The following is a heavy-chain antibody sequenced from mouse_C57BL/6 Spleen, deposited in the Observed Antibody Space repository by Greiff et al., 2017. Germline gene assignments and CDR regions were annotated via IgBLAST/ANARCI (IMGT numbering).Heavy chain of an antibody. CDR1: GYTFTEYT. CDR2: FYPGSGSI. D-gene: IGHD1-1*01. Sequence: QVQLQQSGAELVKPGASVKLSCKASGYTFTEYTIHWVKQRSGQGLEWIGWFYPGSGSIKYNEKFKDKATLTADKSSSTVYMELSRLTSEDSAVYFGARHDEGSDYGSSYPYFDYWGQGTTLTVSS. V-gene: IGHV1-62-2*01. CDR3: ARHDEGSDYGSSYPYFDY. J-gene: IGHJ2*01.